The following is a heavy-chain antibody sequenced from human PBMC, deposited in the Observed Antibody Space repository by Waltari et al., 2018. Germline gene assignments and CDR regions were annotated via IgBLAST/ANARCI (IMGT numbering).Heavy chain of an antibody. Sequence: QVQLQQWGAGLLKPSETLSLTCAVYGGSFSGYYWSWIRQPPGKGLEWIGEINHSGSTNYNPSLNSRVTISVDTSKNQFSLKLSSVTAADTAVYYCARGPLLWFREFDYWGQGTLVTVSS. CDR1: GGSFSGYY. V-gene: IGHV4-34*01. J-gene: IGHJ4*02. CDR2: INHSGST. D-gene: IGHD3-10*01. CDR3: ARGPLLWFREFDY.